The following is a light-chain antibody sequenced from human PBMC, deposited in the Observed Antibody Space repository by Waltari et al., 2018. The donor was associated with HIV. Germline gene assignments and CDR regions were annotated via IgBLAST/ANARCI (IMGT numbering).Light chain of an antibody. CDR2: DAE. J-gene: IGLJ3*02. V-gene: IGLV2-14*03. CDR1: NTDSPSYQY. Sequence: QSALTQPASVSGSRGQSITISCIGLNTDSPSYQYVFWYHQQPGSVPRLIIYDAETRPSAISDRFSGSKSGNTASLTISGLQSDDEGDYYCASNAVNKNMVFGGGTTVTVL. CDR3: ASNAVNKNMV.